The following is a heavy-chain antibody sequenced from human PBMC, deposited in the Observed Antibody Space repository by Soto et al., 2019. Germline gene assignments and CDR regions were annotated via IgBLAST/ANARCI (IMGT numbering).Heavy chain of an antibody. CDR2: IYYSGST. CDR3: ERSRGYWYLDL. D-gene: IGHD5-12*01. Sequence: PSETLSLTCTVSGGSISSYYWSWIRQPPGKGLEWIGYIYYSGSTNYNPSLKSRATISVDTSKNQFSLKLSSVTAADTAVYYCERSRGYWYLDLWGRGTLVTVYS. V-gene: IGHV4-59*01. J-gene: IGHJ2*01. CDR1: GGSISSYY.